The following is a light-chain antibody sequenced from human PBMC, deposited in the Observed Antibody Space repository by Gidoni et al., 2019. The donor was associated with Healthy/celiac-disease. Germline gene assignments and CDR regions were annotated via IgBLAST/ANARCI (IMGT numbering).Light chain of an antibody. J-gene: IGKJ4*01. CDR1: QSVSSN. CDR2: GAS. V-gene: IGKV3-15*01. CDR3: QQYNNPHT. Sequence: EIVMTQSPATLSVSPGERATLSCRASQSVSSNLAGYQQKPGQAPRLLIYGASTRATGIPARFSGSGSGTEFTLTISSLQSEDFAVYYCQQYNNPHTFXGXTKVEIK.